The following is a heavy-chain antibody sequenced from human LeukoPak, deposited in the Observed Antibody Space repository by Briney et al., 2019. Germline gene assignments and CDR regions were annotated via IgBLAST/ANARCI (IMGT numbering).Heavy chain of an antibody. D-gene: IGHD4-17*01. CDR3: ARTSVNSLWDDAFDI. J-gene: IGHJ3*02. Sequence: GGSLRLSCEASEFXFSKYWIGWVRQAPEKGLEWVARINQDGTEKYSVDSVKGRFTISRDNAKNSLYLQINNVKAEDTAVYYCARTSVNSLWDDAFDIWGQGTMVTVSS. CDR1: EFXFSKYW. CDR2: INQDGTEK. V-gene: IGHV3-7*05.